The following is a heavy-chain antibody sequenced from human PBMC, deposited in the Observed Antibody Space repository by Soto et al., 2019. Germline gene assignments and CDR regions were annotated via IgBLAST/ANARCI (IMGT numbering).Heavy chain of an antibody. CDR3: ARDDGLAYCGGDCYS. D-gene: IGHD2-21*02. J-gene: IGHJ4*02. Sequence: QVQLVQSGAEVKKPGSSVKVSCKASGGTFSSYTISWVRQAPGQGFEWMGRIIPILGIANYAQKFQGRVTITADKSTSTAYMELSSLRSEDTAVYYCARDDGLAYCGGDCYSWGQGTLVTVSS. CDR2: IIPILGIA. V-gene: IGHV1-69*02. CDR1: GGTFSSYT.